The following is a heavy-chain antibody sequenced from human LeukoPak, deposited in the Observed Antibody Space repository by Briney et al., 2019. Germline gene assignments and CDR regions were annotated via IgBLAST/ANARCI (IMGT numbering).Heavy chain of an antibody. CDR1: GYTFTSYY. J-gene: IGHJ4*02. V-gene: IGHV1-46*01. Sequence: ASVKVSCKASGYTFTSYYMHWVRQAPGQGLEWMGMINPSGGSTSYAQKFQGRVTMTRDMSTSTVYMELSSLRSEDTAVYYCARVPYDSSGYYYYDYWGQGTLVTVSS. CDR3: ARVPYDSSGYYYYDY. D-gene: IGHD3-22*01. CDR2: INPSGGST.